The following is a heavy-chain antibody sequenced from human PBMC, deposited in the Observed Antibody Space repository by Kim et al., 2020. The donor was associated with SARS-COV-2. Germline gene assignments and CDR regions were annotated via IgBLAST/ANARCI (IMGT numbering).Heavy chain of an antibody. V-gene: IGHV3-15*01. CDR2: IKSKTDGGTT. CDR3: TTGFEIVVVPAAPDGILLWFGEENPSGDY. Sequence: GGSLRLSCAASGFTFSNAWMSWVRQAPGKGLEWVGRIKSKTDGGTTDYAAPVKGRFTISRDDSKNTLYLQMNSLKTEDTAVYYCTTGFEIVVVPAAPDGILLWFGEENPSGDYWGQGTLVTVSS. D-gene: IGHD2-2*01. CDR1: GFTFSNAW. J-gene: IGHJ4*02.